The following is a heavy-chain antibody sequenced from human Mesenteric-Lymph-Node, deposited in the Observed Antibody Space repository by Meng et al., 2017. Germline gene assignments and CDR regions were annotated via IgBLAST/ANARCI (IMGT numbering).Heavy chain of an antibody. J-gene: IGHJ4*02. V-gene: IGHV3-23*01. CDR3: ARDPYPVRGFDY. CDR2: ISDSGGST. D-gene: IGHD3-10*01. CDR1: GFTFSRYA. Sequence: GGSLRLSCAASGFTFSRYAMSWVRQAPGKGLEWVSAISDSGGSTYYADSVTGRFTISRDNSKNTLSLQMNGLRGEDTAVYYCARDPYPVRGFDYWGQGTLVTVSS.